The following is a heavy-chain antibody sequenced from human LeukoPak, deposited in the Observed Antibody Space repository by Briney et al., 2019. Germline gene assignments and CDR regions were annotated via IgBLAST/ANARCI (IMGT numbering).Heavy chain of an antibody. V-gene: IGHV4-34*01. CDR1: GGSFSGYY. CDR2: INHSGST. CDR3: ARGLGDILTGYQKYYFDY. D-gene: IGHD3-9*01. J-gene: IGHJ4*02. Sequence: PSETLSLTCAVYGGSFSGYYWSWIRQPPGKGLEWIGEINHSGSTNYNPSLKSRVTISVDTSKNQFSLKLSSVTAADTAVHYCARGLGDILTGYQKYYFDYWGQGTLVTVSS.